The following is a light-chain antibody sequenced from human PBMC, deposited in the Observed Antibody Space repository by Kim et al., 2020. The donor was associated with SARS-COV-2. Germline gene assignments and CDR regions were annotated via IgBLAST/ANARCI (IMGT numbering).Light chain of an antibody. V-gene: IGLV3-19*01. CDR1: SLRSYY. Sequence: SSELTQDPAVSVALGQTVRITCQGDSLRSYYASWYQQKPGQAPVLVIYGKNNRPSGIPDRFSGSSSGNTASLTITGDQAEDEADYYCNSRDSSGNPVFGG. CDR2: GKN. CDR3: NSRDSSGNPV. J-gene: IGLJ2*01.